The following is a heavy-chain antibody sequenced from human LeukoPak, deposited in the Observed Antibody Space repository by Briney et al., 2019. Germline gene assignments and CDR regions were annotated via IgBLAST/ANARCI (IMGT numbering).Heavy chain of an antibody. CDR1: GFTFSSYW. D-gene: IGHD5-18*01. J-gene: IGHJ4*02. V-gene: IGHV3-7*01. Sequence: PGGSLRLSCAASGFTFSSYWMSWVRQAPGKGLEWVANIKQDGSEKYYVDSVKGRFTISRDNAKNSLYLQMNSLRAEDTAVYYCAREGRGYSYGSLWDWGQGTLVTVSS. CDR2: IKQDGSEK. CDR3: AREGRGYSYGSLWD.